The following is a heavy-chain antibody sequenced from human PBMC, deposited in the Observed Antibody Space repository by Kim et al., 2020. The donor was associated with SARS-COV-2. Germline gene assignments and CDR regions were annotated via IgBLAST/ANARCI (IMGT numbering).Heavy chain of an antibody. CDR2: ISYDGSNK. Sequence: GGSLRLSCAASGFTFSSYAMHWVRQAPGKGLEWVAVISYDGSNKYYADSVKGRFTISRDNSKNTLYLQMNSLRAEDTAVYYCARAEYSPLVLRYFDWLPRPIDYWGQGTLVTVSS. J-gene: IGHJ4*02. D-gene: IGHD3-9*01. CDR1: GFTFSSYA. CDR3: ARAEYSPLVLRYFDWLPRPIDY. V-gene: IGHV3-30*04.